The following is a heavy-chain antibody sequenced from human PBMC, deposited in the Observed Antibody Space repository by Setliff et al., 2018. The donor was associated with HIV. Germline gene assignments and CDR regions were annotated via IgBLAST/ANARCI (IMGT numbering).Heavy chain of an antibody. V-gene: IGHV4-61*09. CDR2: IHTSGIT. J-gene: IGHJ6*03. D-gene: IGHD6-6*01. CDR1: SDSISSGSYY. Sequence: SETLSLTCTVSSDSISSGSYYWSWIRLPAGKGLEWIGQIHTSGITDYNPSLKSRVTISVDTSKNQFSLKLSSVTAADTAVYYCARGLRSSTYYYYYYMDVWGKGTTVTVSS. CDR3: ARGLRSSTYYYYYYMDV.